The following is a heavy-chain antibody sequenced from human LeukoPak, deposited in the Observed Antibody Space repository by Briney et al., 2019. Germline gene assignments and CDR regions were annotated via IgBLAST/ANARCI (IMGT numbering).Heavy chain of an antibody. V-gene: IGHV4-31*03. CDR1: GGSISNGGYY. J-gene: IGHJ6*04. Sequence: SQTLSLTCTVSGGSISNGGYYWSWIRQHPGKDLEWIGYIYYSGSTYYNPSLKSRVTISVDTSKNQFSLKLSSVTAADTAVYYCARDPGYMDVWGKGTTVTVSS. D-gene: IGHD6-13*01. CDR2: IYYSGST. CDR3: ARDPGYMDV.